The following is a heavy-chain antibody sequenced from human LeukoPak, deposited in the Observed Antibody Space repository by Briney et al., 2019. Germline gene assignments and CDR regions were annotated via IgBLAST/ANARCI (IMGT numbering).Heavy chain of an antibody. CDR1: GGSFSGYY. Sequence: SETLSLTCAVYGGSFSGYYWSWIRQPPGKGLEWIGEINHSGSTNYNPSLKSRVTISVDTSKNQFSLKLSSVTAADTAVYYCARGQAYLLRYFDWLLSEYYFDYWGQGTLVTVSS. CDR3: ARGQAYLLRYFDWLLSEYYFDY. V-gene: IGHV4-34*01. J-gene: IGHJ4*02. D-gene: IGHD3-9*01. CDR2: INHSGST.